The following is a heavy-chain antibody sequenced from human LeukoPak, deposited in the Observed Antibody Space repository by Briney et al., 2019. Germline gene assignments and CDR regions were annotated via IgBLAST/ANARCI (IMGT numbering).Heavy chain of an antibody. D-gene: IGHD2-21*02. J-gene: IGHJ4*02. CDR1: GFTFSSYS. CDR2: ISSSSSYI. V-gene: IGHV3-21*01. Sequence: PGGSLSLSCAASGFTFSSYSMNWVRQAPGKGLEWVSSISSSSSYIYYADSVKGRFTISRDNAKNSLYLQMNSLRAEDTAVYYCARVRAYCGGDCSASFDYWGQGTLVTVSS. CDR3: ARVRAYCGGDCSASFDY.